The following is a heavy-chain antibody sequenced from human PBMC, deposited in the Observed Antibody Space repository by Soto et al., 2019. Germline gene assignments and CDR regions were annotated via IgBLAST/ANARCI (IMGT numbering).Heavy chain of an antibody. J-gene: IGHJ4*02. V-gene: IGHV3-9*01. CDR2: ISWNSGKI. CDR1: GFTFDDYA. D-gene: IGHD1-26*01. CDR3: AKEIVGAINY. Sequence: EVQLVESGGGLVQPGRSLRLSCAASGFTFDDYAMHWVRQAPGKGLEWVSGISWNSGKIGYADSVKGRFTISRDNANNSLYQQMNSLRTEDTAFYDCAKEIVGAINYWGQGTLFTVSS.